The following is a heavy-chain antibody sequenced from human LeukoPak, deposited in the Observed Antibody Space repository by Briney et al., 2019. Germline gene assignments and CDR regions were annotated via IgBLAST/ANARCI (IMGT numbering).Heavy chain of an antibody. J-gene: IGHJ5*02. CDR2: ISFDGSNK. Sequence: GRSLSLSCAASGFTFSNYAMNWVRQAPGKGLEWVAVISFDGSNKYYADSVKGRFTISRDNSKNTLYLQMNSLRAEDTAVYYCYIAVAGTGNWFDPWGQGTLVTVSS. V-gene: IGHV3-30-3*01. CDR1: GFTFSNYA. D-gene: IGHD6-19*01. CDR3: YIAVAGTGNWFDP.